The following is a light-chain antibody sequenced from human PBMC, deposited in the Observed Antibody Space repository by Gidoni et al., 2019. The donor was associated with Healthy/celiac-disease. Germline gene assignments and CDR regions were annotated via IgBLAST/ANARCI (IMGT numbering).Light chain of an antibody. Sequence: EIVMKQSPATLSVSPGERATLPCRASQSVSSNLAWYQQKPGQAPRLLIYGASTMATGIPARFSGSGSGTEFTLTISSLQSEDFAVYYCQQYNNWPPMYTFGQGTKLEIK. CDR3: QQYNNWPPMYT. V-gene: IGKV3-15*01. J-gene: IGKJ2*01. CDR1: QSVSSN. CDR2: GAS.